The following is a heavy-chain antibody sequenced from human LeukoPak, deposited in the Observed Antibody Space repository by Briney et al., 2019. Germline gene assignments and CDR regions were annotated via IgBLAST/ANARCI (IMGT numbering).Heavy chain of an antibody. CDR1: GFTFGDYA. CDR2: IRATTYGGTT. J-gene: IGHJ4*02. V-gene: IGHV3-49*03. D-gene: IGHD6-19*01. CDR3: SRDLKAGNRGY. Sequence: PGGSLRLSCTASGFTFGDYAVSWFRQAPGKGLEWLGIIRATTYGGTTEYAASVKGRVSISRDDSKSIAYLQMNSLKTEDTAVYYCSRDLKAGNRGYWGQGTLVTVSS.